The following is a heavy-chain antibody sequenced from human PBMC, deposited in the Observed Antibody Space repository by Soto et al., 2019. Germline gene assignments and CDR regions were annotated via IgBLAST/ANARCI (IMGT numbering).Heavy chain of an antibody. V-gene: IGHV5-51*01. Sequence: GESLKISCKGSGYTFSNYWIDWVRQTPGKGLEWMGVISLGDSDTRYSPSFEGQVIISVDKSTNTAYLQWSSLKASDTAIYYCARRGLQYYYGMDVWGQGTTVTVSS. CDR1: GYTFSNYW. J-gene: IGHJ6*02. CDR2: ISLGDSDT. CDR3: ARRGLQYYYGMDV.